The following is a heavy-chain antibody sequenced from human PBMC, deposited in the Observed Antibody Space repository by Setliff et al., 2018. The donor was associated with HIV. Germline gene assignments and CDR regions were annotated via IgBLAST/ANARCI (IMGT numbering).Heavy chain of an antibody. CDR3: AISTRPY. CDR2: ISGSGGST. D-gene: IGHD6-6*01. Sequence: AGGSLRLSCAASGFTFSTYAMSWVLQAPGKGLEWVSAISGSGGSTYYADSVKGRFSISRDNSKNTLYLQMNNLRAEDTAVYYCAISTRPYWGQGTLVTVSS. J-gene: IGHJ4*02. CDR1: GFTFSTYA. V-gene: IGHV3-23*01.